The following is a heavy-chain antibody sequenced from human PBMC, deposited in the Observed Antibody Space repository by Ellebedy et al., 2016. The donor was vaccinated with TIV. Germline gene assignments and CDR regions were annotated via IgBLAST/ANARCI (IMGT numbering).Heavy chain of an antibody. CDR1: GFTFSNYA. CDR3: AKEDYYDSSGPLDY. V-gene: IGHV3-23*01. D-gene: IGHD3-22*01. Sequence: GESLKISCEASGFTFSNYAMSWVRQAPGKGLEWVSGISGNGDSTYYADSVKGRFTVSRDNSKNTLYLQMNSLRAEDTAVYYCAKEDYYDSSGPLDYWGQGTLVTVSS. CDR2: ISGNGDST. J-gene: IGHJ4*02.